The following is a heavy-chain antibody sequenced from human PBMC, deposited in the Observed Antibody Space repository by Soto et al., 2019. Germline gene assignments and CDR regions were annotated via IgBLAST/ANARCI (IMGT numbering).Heavy chain of an antibody. Sequence: QAQLQESGPGLVKPSETLSLTCTVSGGSLSRYFWSWIRQPPGKGLEWIGYIYYSGSTNYNPSLKGRVTISVDTSKNQFSLNLRSATAADTAVYYCAREAVKDDFWSGYYSPYYYYYLDVWGKGNTVTVSS. V-gene: IGHV4-59*01. CDR1: GGSLSRYF. CDR3: AREAVKDDFWSGYYSPYYYYYLDV. D-gene: IGHD3-3*01. J-gene: IGHJ6*03. CDR2: IYYSGST.